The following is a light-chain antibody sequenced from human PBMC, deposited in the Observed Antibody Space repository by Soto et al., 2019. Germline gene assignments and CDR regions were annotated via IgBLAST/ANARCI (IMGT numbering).Light chain of an antibody. V-gene: IGKV1-5*03. J-gene: IGKJ1*01. CDR2: KAA. CDR3: QHYNSFSRT. CDR1: DNIVHW. Sequence: DIQMTQSPSTLSASVGDRIAITCRASDNIVHWVAWYQQTPGKAPKLLIYKAANLADEVPSRFAGSGSGTDFTLTITRLQPDDFATYYCQHYNSFSRTFGQGSKVDI.